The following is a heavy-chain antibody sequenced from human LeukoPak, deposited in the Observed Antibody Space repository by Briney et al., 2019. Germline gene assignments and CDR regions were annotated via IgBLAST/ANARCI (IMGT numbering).Heavy chain of an antibody. J-gene: IGHJ4*02. V-gene: IGHV3-30*02. CDR2: IRFDGSDK. CDR1: GFSLSSYG. D-gene: IGHD3-22*01. Sequence: PGGSLRLSRAASGFSLSSYGMHWVRQAPGKGLEWVAFIRFDGSDKYNADSVKGRFTISRDNSKNTLYLQMNSLTTEDTAVYYCAKGPLYYDSSGYYPEYWGQGTLVTVSS. CDR3: AKGPLYYDSSGYYPEY.